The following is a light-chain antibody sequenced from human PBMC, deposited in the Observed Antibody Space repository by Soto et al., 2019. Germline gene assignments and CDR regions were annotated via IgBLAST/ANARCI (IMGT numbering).Light chain of an antibody. CDR3: LQSKHLPWT. CDR2: KIS. J-gene: IGKJ1*01. CDR1: QSLVHSDGNTY. V-gene: IGKV2-24*01. Sequence: DIVMTQTPLSSPSTLGQPASISCRSSQSLVHSDGNTYLSGLQQRPGQPPRLVIHKISNLFSGVQVRFSGRGAGKDVTLKISREEAEDVWVYYCLQSKHLPWTFGQGTKVDI.